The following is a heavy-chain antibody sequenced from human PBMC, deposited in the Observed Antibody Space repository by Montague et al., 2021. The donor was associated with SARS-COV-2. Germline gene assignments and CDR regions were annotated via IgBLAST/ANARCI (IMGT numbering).Heavy chain of an antibody. V-gene: IGHV4-59*09. Sequence: SWSTNYNPSLKSRVTISVDTSKNQFSLKLSSVTAADTAVYYCARGGETSPLESPLDYWGQGTVVNVSS. CDR3: ARGGETSPLESPLDY. CDR2: SWST. D-gene: IGHD3-16*01. J-gene: IGHJ4*02.